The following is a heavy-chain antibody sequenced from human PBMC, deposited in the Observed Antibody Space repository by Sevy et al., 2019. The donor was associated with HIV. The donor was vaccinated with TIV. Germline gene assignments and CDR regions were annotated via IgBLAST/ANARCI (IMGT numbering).Heavy chain of an antibody. V-gene: IGHV4-59*01. CDR2: IYYSGST. J-gene: IGHJ6*03. Sequence: KQSQTLSLTCTVSGGSISSYYWNWIRQPPGKGLEWIGYIYYSGSTNYNPSLKTRVTISLDTSKNQFSLKLSSVTAADTAVYYCARGQTTVLTWNYYYYMDVWGKGTTVTVSS. CDR3: ARGQTTVLTWNYYYYMDV. D-gene: IGHD4-17*01. CDR1: GGSISSYY.